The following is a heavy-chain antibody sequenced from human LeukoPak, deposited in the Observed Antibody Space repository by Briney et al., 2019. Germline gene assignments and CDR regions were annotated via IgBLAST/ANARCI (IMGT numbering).Heavy chain of an antibody. CDR2: ISAYNGNT. CDR1: GYTFTSDG. CDR3: ARVYCSSTSCYGYLWFDP. D-gene: IGHD2-2*01. Sequence: ASVKVSCKASGYTFTSDGISWGRQAPGQGLEWMGWISAYNGNTNYAQKLQGRVTMTTDTSTSTAYMELRSLRSDDTAVYYCARVYCSSTSCYGYLWFDPWGQGTLVTVSS. J-gene: IGHJ5*02. V-gene: IGHV1-18*01.